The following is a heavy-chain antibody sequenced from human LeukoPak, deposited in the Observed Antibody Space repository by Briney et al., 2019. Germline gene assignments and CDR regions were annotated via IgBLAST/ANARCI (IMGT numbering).Heavy chain of an antibody. Sequence: GESLKISCKGSGYIFTNFWIGWVRQMPRKGLEWMGIIYPGDSDTRYSPSFRGQIAISADKSISTAYLQWSSLEASDTAIYYCARFMTVADTENFDHWGQGTLVTVSS. D-gene: IGHD6-19*01. J-gene: IGHJ4*02. V-gene: IGHV5-51*01. CDR3: ARFMTVADTENFDH. CDR1: GYIFTNFW. CDR2: IYPGDSDT.